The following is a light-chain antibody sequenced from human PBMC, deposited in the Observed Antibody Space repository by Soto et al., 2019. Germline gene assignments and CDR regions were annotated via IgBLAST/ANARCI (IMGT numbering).Light chain of an antibody. CDR2: DAS. CDR3: QQRSKWRT. CDR1: QSVSSY. V-gene: IGKV3-11*01. Sequence: EIVLTQSPSTLSWSPGERATLSCRASQSVSSYLAWYQQKPGQAPRLLIYDASKRATGIPARFSGSAFGTDYTLTISSLEPEDFAVYYCQQRSKWRTFGQGTKVDIK. J-gene: IGKJ1*01.